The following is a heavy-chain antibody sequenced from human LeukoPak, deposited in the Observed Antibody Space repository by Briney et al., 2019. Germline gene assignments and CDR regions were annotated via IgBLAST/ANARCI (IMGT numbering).Heavy chain of an antibody. V-gene: IGHV4-4*07. CDR1: GGSISSYY. CDR2: IYASGST. J-gene: IGHJ3*02. CDR3: ARLRDYKEAFDI. Sequence: SSETLSLTCTVSGGSISSYYWSWIRQPAGKGLEWIGRIYASGSTDYNPSLKSRVTMSVDTSKNQFSLKLNSETAADTAVYYCARLRDYKEAFDIWGQGTMVTVSS. D-gene: IGHD3-10*01.